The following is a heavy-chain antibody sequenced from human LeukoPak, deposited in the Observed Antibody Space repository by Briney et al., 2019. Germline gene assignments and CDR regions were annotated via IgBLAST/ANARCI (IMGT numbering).Heavy chain of an antibody. CDR3: ATLKRGSIYGYFDF. D-gene: IGHD5-18*01. J-gene: IGHJ4*02. V-gene: IGHV4-59*11. CDR1: GGSITSHY. Sequence: PSETLSLTCTVSGGSITSHYWSWIRQPPGKGLEWIAYVLDSVRTKDNPSLQSRLPLSADTSKNQFSLRLSSVTAADTAVYYCATLKRGSIYGYFDFWGQGIKVTVSS. CDR2: VLDSVRT.